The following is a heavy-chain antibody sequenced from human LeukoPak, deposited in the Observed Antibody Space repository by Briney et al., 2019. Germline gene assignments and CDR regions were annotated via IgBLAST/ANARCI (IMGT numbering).Heavy chain of an antibody. Sequence: GGSLRLSCAASGLTFSSYAMHWVRQAPGKGLEWVAVISYDGSNKYYADSVKGRFTISRDNSKNTLYLQVNSLRAEDTAVYYCAREILDIVVVPAAMMDYYYYGMDVWGKGTTVTVSS. J-gene: IGHJ6*04. D-gene: IGHD2-2*03. CDR2: ISYDGSNK. V-gene: IGHV3-30*04. CDR3: AREILDIVVVPAAMMDYYYYGMDV. CDR1: GLTFSSYA.